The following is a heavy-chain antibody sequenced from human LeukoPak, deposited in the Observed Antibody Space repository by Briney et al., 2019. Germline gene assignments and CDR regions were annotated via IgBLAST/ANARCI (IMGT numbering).Heavy chain of an antibody. CDR3: ARVFPNSHYCSGGSCYSYYFDY. D-gene: IGHD2-15*01. Sequence: ASVKVSCKASGYTFTGYYMHWVRQAPGQGLEWMGWINPNSGGTNYAQKFQGRVTMTRDTSISTAYMELSWLRSDDTAVYYCARVFPNSHYCSGGSCYSYYFDYWGQGTLVTVSS. J-gene: IGHJ4*02. CDR1: GYTFTGYY. CDR2: INPNSGGT. V-gene: IGHV1-2*02.